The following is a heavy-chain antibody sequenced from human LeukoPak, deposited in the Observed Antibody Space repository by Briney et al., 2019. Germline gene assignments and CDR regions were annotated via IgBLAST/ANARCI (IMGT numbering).Heavy chain of an antibody. CDR1: GGSFSTYY. V-gene: IGHV4-59*08. J-gene: IGHJ4*02. D-gene: IGHD5-12*01. CDR3: ARHSIVATSHFDF. Sequence: SETLSLTCAVYGGSFSTYYWSWIRQPPGKQPAWIGYIYSSGSTNYNPSLKSRVTISVDTSKNQFSLRLTSVTAADTAVYYCARHSIVATSHFDFWGQGTLVTVSS. CDR2: IYSSGST.